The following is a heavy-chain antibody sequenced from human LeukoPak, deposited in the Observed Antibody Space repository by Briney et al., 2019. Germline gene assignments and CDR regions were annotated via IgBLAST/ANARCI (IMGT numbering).Heavy chain of an antibody. J-gene: IGHJ6*03. CDR2: IYYSGST. V-gene: IGHV4-59*01. D-gene: IGHD6-13*01. CDR1: GGSISSYY. Sequence: SETLSLTCTVSGGSISSYYWSWIRQPPGKGLEWIGYIYYSGSTNYNPSLKSRVTISVDTSKNQFSLKLSSVTAADTAVYYCARVIRAAADGYYMDVWGKGTTVTISS. CDR3: ARVIRAAADGYYMDV.